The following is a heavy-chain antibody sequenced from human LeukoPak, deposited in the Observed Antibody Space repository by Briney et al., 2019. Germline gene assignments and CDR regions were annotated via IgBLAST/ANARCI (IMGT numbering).Heavy chain of an antibody. CDR3: ARDISSGWLTFDY. CDR2: IYSGGST. J-gene: IGHJ4*02. Sequence: GGSLRLSCAASGFTVSSNYMSWVRQAPGKGLEWVSVIYSGGSTYCADSVKGRFTISRDNSKNTLYLQMNSLRAEDTAVYYCARDISSGWLTFDYWGQGTLVTVSS. V-gene: IGHV3-66*01. D-gene: IGHD6-19*01. CDR1: GFTVSSNY.